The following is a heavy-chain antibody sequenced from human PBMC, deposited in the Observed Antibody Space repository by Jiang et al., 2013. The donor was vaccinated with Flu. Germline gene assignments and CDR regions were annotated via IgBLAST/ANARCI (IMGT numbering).Heavy chain of an antibody. D-gene: IGHD4-17*01. Sequence: PGLVKSSGTLSLTCAVSGDSISSPHWWSWVRQPPGKGLEWIGEIDHSGRTNQNPSLKSRVIMSVDESKNQFSLRLTSVNAADTAVYYCARVGATVNRPPFDCWGQGTLVTVSS. CDR2: IDHSGRT. CDR3: ARVGATVNRPPFDC. CDR1: GDSISSPHW. V-gene: IGHV4-4*02. J-gene: IGHJ4*02.